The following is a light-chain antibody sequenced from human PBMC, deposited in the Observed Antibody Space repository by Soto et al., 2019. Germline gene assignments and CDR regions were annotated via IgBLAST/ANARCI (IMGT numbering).Light chain of an antibody. Sequence: QSALTQPASVSGSPGQSITISCTGTSSAIVSWYQQHPGKAPKLIIYEGSKRPSGVSNRFSGSKSGNTASLTISGLQAEDEADYYCCSYAGSSTLVFGGGTKLTVL. CDR3: CSYAGSSTLV. J-gene: IGLJ2*01. CDR1: SSAI. CDR2: EGS. V-gene: IGLV2-23*01.